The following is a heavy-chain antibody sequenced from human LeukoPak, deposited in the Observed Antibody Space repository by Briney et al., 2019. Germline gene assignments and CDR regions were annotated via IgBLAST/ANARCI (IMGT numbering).Heavy chain of an antibody. Sequence: PEGSLRLSCAASGFIFSEYAMNWVRQAPGKGLEWVSAISGSGGSTYYADSVKGRFTISRDHSKNTLYLQMNSLRVEDTALYYCARGFRNGPFDCWGQGTLVTVSS. V-gene: IGHV3-23*01. CDR2: ISGSGGST. D-gene: IGHD2-8*01. J-gene: IGHJ4*02. CDR3: ARGFRNGPFDC. CDR1: GFIFSEYA.